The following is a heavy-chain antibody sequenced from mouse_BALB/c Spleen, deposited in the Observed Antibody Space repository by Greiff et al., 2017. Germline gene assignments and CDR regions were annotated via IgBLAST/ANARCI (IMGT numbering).Heavy chain of an antibody. Sequence: QVQLQQSGPSLVQPSQSLSITCTVSGFSLTSYGVHWVRQSPGKGLEWLGVIWRGGSTDYNAAFMSRLSITKDNSKSQVFFKMNSLQADDTAIYYCAKKSQYYGSRYFDVWGAGTTVTVSS. D-gene: IGHD1-1*01. CDR2: IWRGGST. V-gene: IGHV2-5-1*01. CDR1: GFSLTSYG. CDR3: AKKSQYYGSRYFDV. J-gene: IGHJ1*01.